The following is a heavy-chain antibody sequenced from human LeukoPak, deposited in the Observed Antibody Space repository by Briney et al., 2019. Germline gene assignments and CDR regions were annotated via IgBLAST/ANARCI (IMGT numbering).Heavy chain of an antibody. CDR3: ASTSPCLAGGSCYSRY. Sequence: SETLSLTCTVSGGSISSSSYYWGWIRQPPGKGLEWIGSIYYSGSTYYNPSLKSRVTISVDTSKNQFSLKLSSVTAADTAVYYCASTSPCLAGGSCYSRYWGQGTLVTVSS. CDR2: IYYSGST. V-gene: IGHV4-39*01. D-gene: IGHD2-15*01. J-gene: IGHJ4*02. CDR1: GGSISSSSYY.